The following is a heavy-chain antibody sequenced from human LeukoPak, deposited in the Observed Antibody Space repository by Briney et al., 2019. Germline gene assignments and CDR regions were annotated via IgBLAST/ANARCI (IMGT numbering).Heavy chain of an antibody. V-gene: IGHV3-53*01. CDR1: RFTVSSNY. J-gene: IGHJ1*01. Sequence: PGGSLRLSCAASRFTVSSNYMSWVRQAPGKGLEWVSVIYSGGSTYYADSVKGRFTISRDNSKNTLYLQMNSLRAEDTAVYYCARDLTVDSGSYVQHWGQGTLVTVSS. CDR3: ARDLTVDSGSYVQH. CDR2: IYSGGST. D-gene: IGHD1-26*01.